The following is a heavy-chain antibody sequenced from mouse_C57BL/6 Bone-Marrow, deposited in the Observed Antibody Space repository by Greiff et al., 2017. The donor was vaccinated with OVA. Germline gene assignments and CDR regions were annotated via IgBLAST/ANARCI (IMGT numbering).Heavy chain of an antibody. V-gene: IGHV5-9*01. D-gene: IGHD4-1*01. CDR3: ARTGPNWDLAY. J-gene: IGHJ3*01. CDR2: ISGGGGNT. CDR1: GFTFSSYT. Sequence: EVKLMESGGGLVKPGGSLKLSCAASGFTFSSYTMSWVRQTPEKRLEWVATISGGGGNTYYPDSVKGRFTISRDNAKNTLYLQMSSLRSEDTALYYCARTGPNWDLAYWGQGTLVTVSA.